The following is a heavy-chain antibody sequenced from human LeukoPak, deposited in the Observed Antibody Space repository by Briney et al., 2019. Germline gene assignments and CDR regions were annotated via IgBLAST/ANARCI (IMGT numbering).Heavy chain of an antibody. CDR2: ISSSSSYI. CDR1: GFTFSNYG. CDR3: ASSARYYYYYMDV. J-gene: IGHJ6*03. V-gene: IGHV3-21*01. D-gene: IGHD6-6*01. Sequence: GGSLRLSCAASGFTFSNYGMNWVRQAPGKGLEWVSSISSSSSYIYYADSVKGRFTISRDNAKNSLYLQMNSLRAEDTAVYYCASSARYYYYYMDVWGKGTTVTVSS.